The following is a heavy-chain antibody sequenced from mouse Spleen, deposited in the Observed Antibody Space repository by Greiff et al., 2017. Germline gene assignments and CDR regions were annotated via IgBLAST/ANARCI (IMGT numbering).Heavy chain of an antibody. D-gene: IGHD2-2*01. V-gene: IGHV5-16*01. CDR2: INYDGSST. CDR1: GFTFSDYY. Sequence: EVQRVESEGGLVQPGSSMKLSCTASGFTFSDYYMAWVRQVPEKGLEWVANINYDGSSTYYLDSLKSRFIISRDNAKNILYLQMSSLKSEDTATYYCARVGLPWYFDVWGAGTTVTVSS. J-gene: IGHJ1*01. CDR3: ARVGLPWYFDV.